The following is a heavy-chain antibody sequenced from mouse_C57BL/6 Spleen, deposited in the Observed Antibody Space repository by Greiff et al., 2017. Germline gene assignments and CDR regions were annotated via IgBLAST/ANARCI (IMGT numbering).Heavy chain of an antibody. J-gene: IGHJ2*01. CDR2: IKNKANGYTT. CDR1: GFTFTDYS. D-gene: IGHD2-1*01. CDR3: ARFSNYEVYFDY. V-gene: IGHV7-3*01. Sequence: AWGFTFTDYSMSWVRQPPGKALEWLGFIKNKANGYTTEYSASVKGRFTISRDNSQSILYLQMNALRAEDSATYYCARFSNYEVYFDYWGQGTTLTVSS.